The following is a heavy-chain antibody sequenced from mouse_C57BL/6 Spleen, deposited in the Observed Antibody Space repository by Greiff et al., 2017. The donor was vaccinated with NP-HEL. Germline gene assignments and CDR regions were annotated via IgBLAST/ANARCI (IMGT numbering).Heavy chain of an antibody. CDR3: ARGPYYYGSSFYAMDY. Sequence: LQESGAELVKPGASVKISCKASGYAFSSYWMNWVKQRPGKGLEWIGQIYPGDGDTNYNGKFKGKATLTADKSSSTAYMQLSSLTSEDSAVYFCARGPYYYGSSFYAMDYWGQGTSVTVSS. J-gene: IGHJ4*01. V-gene: IGHV1-80*01. CDR1: GYAFSSYW. D-gene: IGHD1-1*01. CDR2: IYPGDGDT.